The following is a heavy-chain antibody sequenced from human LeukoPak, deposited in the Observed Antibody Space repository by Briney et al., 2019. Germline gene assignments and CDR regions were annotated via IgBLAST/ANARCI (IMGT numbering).Heavy chain of an antibody. CDR1: GGSISSYY. Sequence: SETLSLTCTVYGGSISSYYCGWIRQPPGKGLESIVFIYYGGTTKYNPSLKSGFTISVNTSKNQCSLKRTAVTAADTAEYYCPRHTDYLGYFQHWGQGTLVTVSS. CDR2: IYYGGTT. D-gene: IGHD5-12*01. V-gene: IGHV4-59*08. CDR3: PRHTDYLGYFQH. J-gene: IGHJ1*01.